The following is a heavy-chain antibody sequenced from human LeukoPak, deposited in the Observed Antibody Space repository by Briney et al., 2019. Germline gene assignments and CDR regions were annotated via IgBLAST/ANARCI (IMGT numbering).Heavy chain of an antibody. CDR1: GGTFSSYA. D-gene: IGHD6-13*01. Sequence: GASVKVSCKASGGTFSSYAISWVRQAPGQGLEWMGGIIPIFGTANYAQKFQGRVTMTRDTSISTAYMELSRLRSDDTAVYYCARAPRIAAAPSNNWFDPWGQGTLVTVSS. J-gene: IGHJ5*02. CDR3: ARAPRIAAAPSNNWFDP. V-gene: IGHV1-69*05. CDR2: IIPIFGTA.